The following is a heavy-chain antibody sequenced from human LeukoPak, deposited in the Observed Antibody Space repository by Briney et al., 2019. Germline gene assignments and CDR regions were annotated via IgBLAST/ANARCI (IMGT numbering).Heavy chain of an antibody. J-gene: IGHJ4*02. Sequence: PGGSLRLSCAASGFSFSSYGMHWVRQAPGKGLEWVANIKQDGSEKYYVDSVKGRFTISRDNAKNSLYLQMNSLRAEDTAVYYCARDPGCSSTSCQYYFDYWGQGTLVTVSS. D-gene: IGHD2-2*01. V-gene: IGHV3-7*01. CDR2: IKQDGSEK. CDR3: ARDPGCSSTSCQYYFDY. CDR1: GFSFSSYG.